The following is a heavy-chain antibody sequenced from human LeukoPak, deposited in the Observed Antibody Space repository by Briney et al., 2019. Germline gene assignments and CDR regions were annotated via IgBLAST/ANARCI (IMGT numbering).Heavy chain of an antibody. D-gene: IGHD3-22*01. CDR3: ATSGHYDSGGYFYYFDY. CDR1: GDTFINYA. J-gene: IGHJ4*02. V-gene: IGHV1-69*13. Sequence: SVKVSCKASGDTFINYAVSWVRQAPGQGLGSRGGIIPSFGKTNYTQKFQGRVTIIADDSMTTAYMELTSLRSEDTAMYYCATSGHYDSGGYFYYFDYWGQGALVTVSS. CDR2: IIPSFGKT.